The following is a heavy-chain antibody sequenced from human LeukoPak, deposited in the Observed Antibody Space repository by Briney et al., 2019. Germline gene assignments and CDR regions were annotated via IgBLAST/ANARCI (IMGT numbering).Heavy chain of an antibody. CDR2: IKSRTDGGTT. CDR3: TTVLSYFGVVDYYFDY. CDR1: GFTLTHAW. Sequence: PGGSLRLSCSASGFTLTHAWMNWVRQAPGKGLEWVGHIKSRTDGGTTDYGAPVKGRFTISRDDSKNTLYLQMNSLKTEDTAVYYCTTVLSYFGVVDYYFDYWGQGTLVTVSS. J-gene: IGHJ4*02. D-gene: IGHD3-3*01. V-gene: IGHV3-15*01.